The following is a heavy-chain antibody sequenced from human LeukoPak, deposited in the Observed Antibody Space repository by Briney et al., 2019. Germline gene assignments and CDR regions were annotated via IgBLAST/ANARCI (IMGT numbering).Heavy chain of an antibody. J-gene: IGHJ4*02. Sequence: PSETLSLTCTVSGGXISSYYWSWIRQPPGKGLKWIGYIYYSGSTNYSPSLKSRVTISVDTSKNQFSLKLSSVTAADTAVYYCARGGSYYAFDYWGQGTLVTVSS. CDR2: IYYSGST. CDR1: GGXISSYY. CDR3: ARGGSYYAFDY. V-gene: IGHV4-59*01. D-gene: IGHD1-26*01.